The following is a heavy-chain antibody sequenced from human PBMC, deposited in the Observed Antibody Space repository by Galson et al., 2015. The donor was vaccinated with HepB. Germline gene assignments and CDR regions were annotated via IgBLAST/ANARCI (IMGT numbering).Heavy chain of an antibody. Sequence: SLRLSCAASGFTFSNAWMSWVRQAPGKGLEWVGRIKSKTDGGTTDYAAPVKGRFTISRDDSKNTLYLQMNSLKTEDTAVYYCTTDPVAPTAELNASLDPWGQGTLVTVSS. CDR3: TTDPVAPTAELNASLDP. CDR1: GFTFSNAW. D-gene: IGHD2-2*01. CDR2: IKSKTDGGTT. V-gene: IGHV3-15*01. J-gene: IGHJ5*02.